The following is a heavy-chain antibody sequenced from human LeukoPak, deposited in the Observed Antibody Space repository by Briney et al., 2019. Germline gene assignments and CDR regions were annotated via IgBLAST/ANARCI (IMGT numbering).Heavy chain of an antibody. CDR3: ARSVAGTHSDY. V-gene: IGHV4-59*01. CDR1: GGSISSYY. J-gene: IGHJ4*02. D-gene: IGHD6-19*01. CDR2: IYYSGST. Sequence: KSSETLSLTCTVSGGSISSYYWSWIRQPPGKGLEWIGYIYYSGSTNYNPSLKSRVTISVDTSKNQFSLKLSSVTAADTAVYYCARSVAGTHSDYWGQGTLVTVSS.